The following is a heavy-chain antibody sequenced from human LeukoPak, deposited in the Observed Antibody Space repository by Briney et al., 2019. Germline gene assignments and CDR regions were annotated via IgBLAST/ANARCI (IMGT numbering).Heavy chain of an antibody. D-gene: IGHD2-2*01. V-gene: IGHV1-69*02. J-gene: IGHJ2*01. CDR2: ISPILVIA. Sequence: SVKVPCKASGGTFNRYTMSWVRQAPGQGLEWMGKISPILVIANYAQKFQARVAITADKATSTAYMELSSLRPEDTAVYYCARVPGYCSSTSCSDWYFDLWGRGTLVTVSS. CDR1: GGTFNRYT. CDR3: ARVPGYCSSTSCSDWYFDL.